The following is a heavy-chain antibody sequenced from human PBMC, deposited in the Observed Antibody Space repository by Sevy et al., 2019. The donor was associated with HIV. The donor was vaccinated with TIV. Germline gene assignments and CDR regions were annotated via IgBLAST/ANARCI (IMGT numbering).Heavy chain of an antibody. D-gene: IGHD3-3*01. CDR2: IYYSGST. CDR3: ARGSSSDFWSGYLIGVWFDP. V-gene: IGHV4-59*13. CDR1: GDSISSYY. Sequence: SETLSLTCSVSGDSISSYYWNWIRQPPGKGLEWIGYIYYSGSTNYNPSLKSRVTISVDTSKNQFSLKLSSVTAADTAMYYCARGSSSDFWSGYLIGVWFDPWGQGTLVTVSS. J-gene: IGHJ5*02.